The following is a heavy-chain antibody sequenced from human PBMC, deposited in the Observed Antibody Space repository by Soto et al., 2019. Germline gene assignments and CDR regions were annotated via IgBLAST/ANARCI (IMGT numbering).Heavy chain of an antibody. CDR1: GFAFSNHA. V-gene: IGHV3-23*01. CDR2: ISGSGGST. CDR3: AKDPFVISVFGLTPPPFEGFDI. Sequence: PGGSLRLSCAASGFAFSNHAMNWVRQAPGKGLEWVSGISGSGGSTSYGASVKGRFTISRDNSENTLYLQMDSLRADDTAVYFCAKDPFVISVFGLTPPPFEGFDICGEMTMVTVS. D-gene: IGHD3-16*02. J-gene: IGHJ3*02.